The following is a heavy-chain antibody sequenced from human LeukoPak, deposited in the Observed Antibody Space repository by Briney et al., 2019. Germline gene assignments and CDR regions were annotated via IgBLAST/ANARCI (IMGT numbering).Heavy chain of an antibody. CDR2: IIPIFGTA. Sequence: GASVKVSCKASGGTFSSYAISWVRQAPGQGLEWMGGIIPIFGTANYAQKFQGRVTITADESTSTAYMELSSLRSEDTAVYYCARERYCSSTSCYMAYWGQGTLVTVSS. CDR1: GGTFSSYA. CDR3: ARERYCSSTSCYMAY. V-gene: IGHV1-69*13. J-gene: IGHJ4*02. D-gene: IGHD2-2*02.